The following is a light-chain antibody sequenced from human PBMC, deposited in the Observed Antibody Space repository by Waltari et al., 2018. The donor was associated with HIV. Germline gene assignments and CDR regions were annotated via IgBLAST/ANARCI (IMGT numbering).Light chain of an antibody. CDR1: SLRSYY. CDR2: GKN. J-gene: IGLJ3*02. CDR3: NSRDSSGNPV. V-gene: IGLV3-19*01. Sequence: SSELTQDPAVSVALGQTVRITCKGDSLRSYYASWYQQKPGQAPVLVIYGKNNRPSGIPDRFSGSSSGNTASLTITGAQAEDEADYYCNSRDSSGNPVFGGGTKLTVL.